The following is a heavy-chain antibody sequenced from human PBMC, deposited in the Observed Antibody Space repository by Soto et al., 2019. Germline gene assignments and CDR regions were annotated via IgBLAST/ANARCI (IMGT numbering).Heavy chain of an antibody. CDR3: AHDTSGYYFYSFDN. V-gene: IGHV1-69*01. D-gene: IGHD3-22*01. CDR2: FIPIFGTT. Sequence: QVQLVQSGAEVKRPGSSLKVSCKASVGSIKNFAISWVRQAPGQGPEWMGGFIPIFGTTYYAQKFQGRVTIIADESTSTLNMELRALTSEDTAVYYCAHDTSGYYFYSFDNWGQGTLVTVS. CDR1: VGSIKNFA. J-gene: IGHJ4*02.